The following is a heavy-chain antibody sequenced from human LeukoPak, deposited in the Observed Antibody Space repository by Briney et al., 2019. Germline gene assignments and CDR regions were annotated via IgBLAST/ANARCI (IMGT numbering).Heavy chain of an antibody. CDR2: ISAYNGNT. V-gene: IGHV1-18*01. CDR3: ARTAAGWFDP. CDR1: GHTFNSYG. J-gene: IGHJ5*02. D-gene: IGHD6-25*01. Sequence: ASVKVSCKASGHTFNSYGIIWVRQAPGQGLEWMGWISAYNGNTNYAQKLQGRVTMTTDTSTSTAYMELRSLRSDDTAVYYCARTAAGWFDPWGQGTLVTVSS.